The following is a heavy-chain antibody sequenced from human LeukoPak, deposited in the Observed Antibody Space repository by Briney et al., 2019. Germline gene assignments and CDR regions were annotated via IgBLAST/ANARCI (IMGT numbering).Heavy chain of an antibody. CDR1: GYSFTTYW. V-gene: IGHV5-51*01. CDR3: ARREEQLGYCSGGSCYSGDTFDI. Sequence: GESLKISCKGSGYSFTTYWIGWGRQLPGKGLEWMGIIYPGDSDTRYSPSFQGQVTISADKSISTAYLQWSSLKASDTAMYYCARREEQLGYCSGGSCYSGDTFDIWGQGTMVTVSS. D-gene: IGHD2-15*01. CDR2: IYPGDSDT. J-gene: IGHJ3*02.